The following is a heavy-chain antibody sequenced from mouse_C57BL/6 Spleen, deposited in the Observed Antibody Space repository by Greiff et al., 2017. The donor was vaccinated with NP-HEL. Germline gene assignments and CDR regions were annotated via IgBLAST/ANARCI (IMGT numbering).Heavy chain of an antibody. V-gene: IGHV5-12*01. Sequence: EVKLMESGGGLVQPGGSLKLSCAASGFTFSDYYMYWVRQTPEKRLEWVAYISNGGGSTYYPDTVKGRFTISRDNAKNTLYLQMSRLKSEDTAMYYCARQGYPYAMDYWGQGTSVTVSS. D-gene: IGHD3-2*02. CDR1: GFTFSDYY. CDR2: ISNGGGST. J-gene: IGHJ4*01. CDR3: ARQGYPYAMDY.